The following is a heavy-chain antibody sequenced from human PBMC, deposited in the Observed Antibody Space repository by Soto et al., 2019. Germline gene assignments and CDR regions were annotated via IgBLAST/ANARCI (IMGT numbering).Heavy chain of an antibody. CDR1: GFTFSSYS. V-gene: IGHV3-48*02. CDR2: ISSSSSTI. CDR3: ARDLGYCTNGVCYGFGY. Sequence: GGSLRLSCAASGFTFSSYSMNWVRQAPGKGLEWVSYISSSSSTIYYADSVKGRFTISRDNAKNSLYLQMNSLRDEDTAVYYCARDLGYCTNGVCYGFGYWGQGTLVTVSS. D-gene: IGHD2-8*01. J-gene: IGHJ4*02.